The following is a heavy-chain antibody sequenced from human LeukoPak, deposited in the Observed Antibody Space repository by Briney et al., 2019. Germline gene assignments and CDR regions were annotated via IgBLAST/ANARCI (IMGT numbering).Heavy chain of an antibody. D-gene: IGHD3-3*01. Sequence: VASVKVSCKASGGTFSSYTISWVRQAPGQGLEWMGRIIPILGIANYAQKVQGRVTITADKSTSTAYMELSSLRSEDTAVYYCANLFGSDDAFDIWGQGTMVTVSS. V-gene: IGHV1-69*02. J-gene: IGHJ3*02. CDR3: ANLFGSDDAFDI. CDR2: IIPILGIA. CDR1: GGTFSSYT.